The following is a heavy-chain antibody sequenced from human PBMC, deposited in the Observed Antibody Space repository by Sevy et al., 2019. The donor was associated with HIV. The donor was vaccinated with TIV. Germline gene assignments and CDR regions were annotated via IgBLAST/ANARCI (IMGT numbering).Heavy chain of an antibody. CDR2: ISWNSGSI. J-gene: IGHJ6*02. CDR3: AKDMSGSGKGMDV. CDR1: GFTFDDYA. D-gene: IGHD3-10*01. Sequence: GGSLRLSCAASGFTFDDYAMQWVRQAPGKGLEWVSGISWNSGSIGYADSVKGRFTISRDNAKNSLYLQMNSLRAGDTALYYCAKDMSGSGKGMDVWGQGTTVTVSS. V-gene: IGHV3-9*01.